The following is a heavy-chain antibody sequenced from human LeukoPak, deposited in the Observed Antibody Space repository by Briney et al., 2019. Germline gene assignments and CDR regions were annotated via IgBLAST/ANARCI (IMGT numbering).Heavy chain of an antibody. CDR2: IYTSGST. J-gene: IGHJ3*02. CDR3: ARAAGVFDDAFDI. V-gene: IGHV4-61*02. CDR1: GGSISSDTYY. Sequence: SETLSLTCSVSGGSISSDTYYWNWMRQPAGGGLEWIGRIYTSGSTNYNPSLNSRVTISVDTSKNQFSLKLISVTAADTAVYFCARAAGVFDDAFDIWGQGTMVTVSS.